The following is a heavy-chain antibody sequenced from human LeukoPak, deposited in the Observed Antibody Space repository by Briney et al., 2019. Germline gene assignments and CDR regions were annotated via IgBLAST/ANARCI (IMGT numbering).Heavy chain of an antibody. CDR1: GFTFSSYA. CDR2: ISSEGKTT. D-gene: IGHD6-13*01. V-gene: IGHV3-64D*06. Sequence: GGSLRLSCEASGFTFSSYAMSWVRQAPGKGLEYVSSISSEGKTTYYADSVKGRFTISRGNSKNTLYLQMSSLRPEDTAVYYCVKDRWVDHWGQGTLVTVSS. CDR3: VKDRWVDH. J-gene: IGHJ4*02.